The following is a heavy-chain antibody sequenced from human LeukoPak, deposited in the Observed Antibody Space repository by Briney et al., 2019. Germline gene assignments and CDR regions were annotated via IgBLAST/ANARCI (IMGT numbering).Heavy chain of an antibody. CDR2: INPSGGST. J-gene: IGHJ4*02. CDR3: ATQLGLSGLDY. D-gene: IGHD2/OR15-2a*01. Sequence: SVKVSCKASGYAFTSYYMHWVRQAPGQGLEWMGIINPSGGSTSYAQKLQGRVTMTRDTSTSTVYMELSSLRSEDTAVYYCATQLGLSGLDYWGQGTLVTVSS. V-gene: IGHV1-46*03. CDR1: GYAFTSYY.